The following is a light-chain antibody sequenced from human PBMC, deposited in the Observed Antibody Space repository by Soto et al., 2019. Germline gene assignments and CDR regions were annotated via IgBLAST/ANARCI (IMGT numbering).Light chain of an antibody. CDR1: QSVSSSY. V-gene: IGKV3-20*01. CDR3: QHYGTSAL. Sequence: EIVLTQSPGTLSLSPGERATLSCRTSQSVSSSYLAWYQQKPGQAPRLLIYDTSDRATGIPDRFSASGSGTDFTLTISRLEPEDFAVYDCQHYGTSALFGPGTKVDIK. CDR2: DTS. J-gene: IGKJ3*01.